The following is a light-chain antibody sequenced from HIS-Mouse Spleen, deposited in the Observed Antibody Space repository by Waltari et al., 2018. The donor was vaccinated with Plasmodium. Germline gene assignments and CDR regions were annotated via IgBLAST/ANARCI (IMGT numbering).Light chain of an antibody. CDR1: KLGDKY. Sequence: SYELTQPPSVSVSPGQTASITCSGDKLGDKYACWYQQKPGQSPVLVIYQDRKRPSGSPGRFSGSNAGNTATLTNSGTQAMDEADYYCQAWDSSTVVFGGGTKLTVL. J-gene: IGLJ2*01. CDR2: QDR. CDR3: QAWDSSTVV. V-gene: IGLV3-1*01.